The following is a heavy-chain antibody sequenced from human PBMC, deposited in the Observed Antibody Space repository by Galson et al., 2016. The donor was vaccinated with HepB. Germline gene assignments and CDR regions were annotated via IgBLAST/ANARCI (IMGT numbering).Heavy chain of an antibody. V-gene: IGHV1-46*01. CDR3: ARNSYSESSNWFDS. CDR2: INPSDGKL. J-gene: IGHJ5*01. Sequence: SVKVSCKASGYSFSSHYIHWVRQAPGQGLEWMGIINPSDGKLSYAQKFLDKFTMTTDTSASTVYMDLRRLRSEDTAVYYCARNSYSESSNWFDSWGQGTRVTVSS. D-gene: IGHD1-26*01. CDR1: GYSFSSHY.